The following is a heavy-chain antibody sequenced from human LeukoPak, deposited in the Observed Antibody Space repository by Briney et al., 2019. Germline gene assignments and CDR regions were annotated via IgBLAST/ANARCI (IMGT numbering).Heavy chain of an antibody. D-gene: IGHD5-18*01. Sequence: GGSLTLSCAACGFPFSSYPMSCPPHAPGKALEDFSAISGSGGSTYYADSVKGRFTISRDNSKTTLYLQMNSLRAEDTTVYYCAKDRRGYSYGYEFDYWGQGTLVTVSS. CDR1: GFPFSSYP. CDR3: AKDRRGYSYGYEFDY. CDR2: ISGSGGST. J-gene: IGHJ4*01. V-gene: IGHV3-23*01.